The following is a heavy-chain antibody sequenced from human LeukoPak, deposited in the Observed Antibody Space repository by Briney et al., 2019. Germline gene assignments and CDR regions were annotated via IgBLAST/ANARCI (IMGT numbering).Heavy chain of an antibody. CDR2: IYYSGST. V-gene: IGHV4-39*07. Sequence: SETLSLTCTVSGGSISGSSYYWGWIRQPPGKGLEWIGSIYYSGSTYYNPSLKSRVTISVDTSKNQFSLKLSSVTAADTAVYYCARVPAPNYYDSSRRWFDPWGQGTLVTVSS. CDR1: GGSISGSSYY. J-gene: IGHJ5*02. D-gene: IGHD3-22*01. CDR3: ARVPAPNYYDSSRRWFDP.